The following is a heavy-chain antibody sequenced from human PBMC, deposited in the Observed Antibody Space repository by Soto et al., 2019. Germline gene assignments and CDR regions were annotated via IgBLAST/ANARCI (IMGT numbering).Heavy chain of an antibody. Sequence: SETLSLTCTVSGGPISSYYWSCSRQPAGKGLEWYGGIFTSGSTNDNSSLKRRVTMSVDTAKNQFSLKLISVTAADTAVYYCARGSYNWGQGTLVTVSS. CDR2: IFTSGST. J-gene: IGHJ4*02. CDR1: GGPISSYY. V-gene: IGHV4-4*07. CDR3: ARGSYN. D-gene: IGHD1-1*01.